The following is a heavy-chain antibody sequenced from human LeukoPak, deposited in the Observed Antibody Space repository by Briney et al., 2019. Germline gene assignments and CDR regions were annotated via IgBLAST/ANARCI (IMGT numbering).Heavy chain of an antibody. J-gene: IGHJ1*01. Sequence: SETLSLTCAVYGGSFSGYYWSWIRQPPGKGLEWIGEINHSGTTNYNPSLKSRVTISVDTSKNQFSLKLSSVTAADTAVYYCARGSGRITMVRGVIIPGYFQHWGQGTLVTVSS. CDR1: GGSFSGYY. CDR2: INHSGTT. CDR3: ARGSGRITMVRGVIIPGYFQH. V-gene: IGHV4-34*01. D-gene: IGHD3-10*01.